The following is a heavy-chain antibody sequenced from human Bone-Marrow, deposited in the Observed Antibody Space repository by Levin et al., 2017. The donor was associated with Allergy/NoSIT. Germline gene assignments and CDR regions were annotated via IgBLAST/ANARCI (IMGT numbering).Heavy chain of an antibody. D-gene: IGHD2-2*01. CDR3: AKAHIVVIPAAIRSFDY. Sequence: GGSLRLSCAASGFSFSSYAMSWVRQAPGKGLEWVSAISGGGGSTYYADAVKGRFTISRDNSKNTLYLQMKSLRVEDTALYYCAKAHIVVIPAAIRSFDYWGQGTLVTVTS. V-gene: IGHV3-23*01. CDR2: ISGGGGST. CDR1: GFSFSSYA. J-gene: IGHJ4*02.